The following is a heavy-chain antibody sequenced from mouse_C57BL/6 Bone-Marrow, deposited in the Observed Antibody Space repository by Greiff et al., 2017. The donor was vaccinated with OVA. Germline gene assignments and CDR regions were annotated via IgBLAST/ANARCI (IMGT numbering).Heavy chain of an antibody. J-gene: IGHJ2*01. V-gene: IGHV5-6*01. CDR2: ISSGGSYT. CDR3: AREGY. CDR1: GFTFSSYG. Sequence: EVKLVESGGDLVKPGGSLKLSCAASGFTFSSYGMSWVRQTPDKRLEWVATISSGGSYTYYPDSVKGRFTISRDNAKNTVYLQMSSVRAEDTAMYYCAREGYWGQGTTLTVSS.